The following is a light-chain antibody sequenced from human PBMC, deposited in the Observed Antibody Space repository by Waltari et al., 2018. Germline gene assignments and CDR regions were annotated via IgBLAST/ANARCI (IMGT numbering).Light chain of an antibody. Sequence: DIVMTQSPDSLVVSLGERATIHCKSSRNLLYSPNNKNYLAWYRQKPGQPPKLLIYWASTRESGVPDRFTGSGSGTDFSLTISSLQAEDVAVYYCQQYYDTPYTFGQGTKLEIK. CDR2: WAS. CDR1: RNLLYSPNNKNY. J-gene: IGKJ2*01. CDR3: QQYYDTPYT. V-gene: IGKV4-1*01.